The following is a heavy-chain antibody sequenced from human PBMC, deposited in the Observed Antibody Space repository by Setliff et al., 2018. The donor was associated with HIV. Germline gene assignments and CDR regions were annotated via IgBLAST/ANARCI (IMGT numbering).Heavy chain of an antibody. CDR2: IYTSGST. CDR3: ARVSFHYDRSDYQRGGFDY. J-gene: IGHJ4*02. V-gene: IGHV4-61*02. CDR1: GASITSGSYY. D-gene: IGHD3-22*01. Sequence: SETLSLTCTVSGASITSGSYYWNWIRQPAGKGLEWIGRIYTSGSTNYNPSLKSRVTISVDTSKKQFSLRPNSVTAADTAVYFCARVSFHYDRSDYQRGGFDYWGQGTLVTVSS.